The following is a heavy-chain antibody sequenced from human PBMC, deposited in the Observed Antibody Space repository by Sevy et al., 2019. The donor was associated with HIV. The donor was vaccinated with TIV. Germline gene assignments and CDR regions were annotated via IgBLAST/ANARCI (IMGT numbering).Heavy chain of an antibody. Sequence: ASVKVSCKASGYTFTGYYMHWVRQAPGQGLEWMGWINPNSGGTNYAQKFQGRVTMTRETSISTAYMELSRLRSDDTAVYYCARGRRFLEWLSAEYFQHWGQGTLVTVSS. V-gene: IGHV1-2*02. CDR2: INPNSGGT. CDR3: ARGRRFLEWLSAEYFQH. CDR1: GYTFTGYY. D-gene: IGHD3-3*01. J-gene: IGHJ1*01.